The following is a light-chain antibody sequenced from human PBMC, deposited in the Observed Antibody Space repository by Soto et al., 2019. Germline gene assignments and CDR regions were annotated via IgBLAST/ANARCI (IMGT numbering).Light chain of an antibody. Sequence: ESVLTQSPGTLSLSPGEKATLSCRASQSVSSSYLAWYQQKPGQAPRLLIYGESSRATGIPDRFSGSGSGTDFTLTVSRLEPEDFAVYYCQQFGSSSWTFGQGTKVDIK. J-gene: IGKJ1*01. CDR2: GES. V-gene: IGKV3-20*01. CDR3: QQFGSSSWT. CDR1: QSVSSSY.